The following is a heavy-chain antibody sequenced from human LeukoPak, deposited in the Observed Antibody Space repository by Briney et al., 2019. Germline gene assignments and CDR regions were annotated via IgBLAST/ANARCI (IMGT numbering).Heavy chain of an antibody. D-gene: IGHD2-8*01. V-gene: IGHV1-2*02. CDR3: ARTDCTNGVCYLTLLDY. CDR1: GYTFTGYY. CDR2: INPNSGGT. J-gene: IGHJ4*02. Sequence: ASVKVSCKASGYTFTGYYMHWVRQAPGQGLEWMGWINPNSGGTNYAQKFQGRVTMTRDTSISTAYMELSRLRSDDTAVYYCARTDCTNGVCYLTLLDYWGQGTLVTVSS.